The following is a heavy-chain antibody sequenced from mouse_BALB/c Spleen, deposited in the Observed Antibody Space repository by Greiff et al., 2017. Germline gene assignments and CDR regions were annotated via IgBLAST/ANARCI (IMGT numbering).Heavy chain of an antibody. V-gene: IGHV1-18*01. CDR3: APYYGNWFAY. J-gene: IGHJ3*01. CDR1: GYTFTDYN. CDR2: INPNNGGT. Sequence: EVQLQQSGPELVKPGASVKIPCKASGYTFTDYNMDWVKQSHGKSLEWIGDINPNNGGTIYNQKFKGKATLTVDKSSSTAYMELRSLTSEDTAVYYCAPYYGNWFAYWGQGTLVTVSA. D-gene: IGHD2-10*01.